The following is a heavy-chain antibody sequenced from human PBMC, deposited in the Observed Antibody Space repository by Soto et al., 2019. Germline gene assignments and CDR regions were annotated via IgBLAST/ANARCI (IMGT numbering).Heavy chain of an antibody. CDR3: ARGYCNSASCPRAHYGLDA. J-gene: IGHJ6*02. D-gene: IGHD2-2*01. Sequence: GGSLRLSCAASGFTFDDYGMHWIRQAPGKGLEWVSGISWNSGSIGYADSVKGRFTISRDNAKNSLYLQMNSLRTEDTAVYYCARGYCNSASCPRAHYGLDAWGQGTTVTVSS. CDR1: GFTFDDYG. CDR2: ISWNSGSI. V-gene: IGHV3-9*01.